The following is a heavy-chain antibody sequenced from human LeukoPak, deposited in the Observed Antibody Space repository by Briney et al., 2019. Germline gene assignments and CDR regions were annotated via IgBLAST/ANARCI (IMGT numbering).Heavy chain of an antibody. J-gene: IGHJ3*02. CDR1: GFTFDDYA. CDR2: ISWNSGSI. Sequence: PGGSLRLSCAASGFTFDDYAMHWVRQAPGKGLEWVSGISWNSGSIGYADSVKGRFTISRDNAKNSLYLQMNSLRAEDTALYYCAKDLGDYADAFDIWGQGTMVTVSS. V-gene: IGHV3-9*01. D-gene: IGHD4-17*01. CDR3: AKDLGDYADAFDI.